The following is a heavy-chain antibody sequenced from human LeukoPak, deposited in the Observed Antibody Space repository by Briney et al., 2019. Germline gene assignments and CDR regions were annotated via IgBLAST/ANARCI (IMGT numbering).Heavy chain of an antibody. J-gene: IGHJ4*02. D-gene: IGHD3-22*01. CDR1: GYTFTSYG. V-gene: IGHV1-18*01. CDR2: ISAYNGNT. Sequence: GASVKVSCKASGYTFTSYGISWVRQAPGQGLEWMGWISAYNGNTNYAQKLQGRVTMTTDTSTSTAYMELGSLRSDDTAVYYCARLLLGYYYDSSAMGDYWGQGTLVTVSS. CDR3: ARLLLGYYYDSSAMGDY.